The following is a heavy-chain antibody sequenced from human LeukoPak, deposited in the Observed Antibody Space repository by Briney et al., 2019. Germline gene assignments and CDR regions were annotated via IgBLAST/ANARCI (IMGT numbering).Heavy chain of an antibody. CDR1: GFTFSSYA. V-gene: IGHV3-30*04. CDR3: ARDVVTSMVWTYYFDY. CDR2: ISYDGSNK. Sequence: GGSLRLSCAAPGFTFSSYAMHWVRQAPGKGLEWVAVISYDGSNKYYADSVKGRFTISRDNSKNTLYLQMNSLRAEDTAVYYCARDVVTSMVWTYYFDYWGQGTLVTVSS. J-gene: IGHJ4*02. D-gene: IGHD5-18*01.